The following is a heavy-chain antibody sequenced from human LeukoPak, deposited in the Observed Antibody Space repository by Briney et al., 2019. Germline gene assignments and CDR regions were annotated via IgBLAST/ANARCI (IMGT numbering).Heavy chain of an antibody. Sequence: GGSLRLSCAASGFPFISSWMHWVRQARGKGLVWVSRIKTDGSSTNYADSVKGRFTISRENAKNTLYMQMNSLRAEDTAVYYCARVNGAYYSAEFFDSWGQGTLVTVSS. CDR1: GFPFISSW. J-gene: IGHJ4*02. CDR2: IKTDGSST. V-gene: IGHV3-74*01. CDR3: ARVNGAYYSAEFFDS. D-gene: IGHD2-8*01.